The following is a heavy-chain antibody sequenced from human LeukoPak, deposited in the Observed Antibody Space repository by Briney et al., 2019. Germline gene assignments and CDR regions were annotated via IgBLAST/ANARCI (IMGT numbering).Heavy chain of an antibody. CDR2: INQSGST. V-gene: IGHV4-34*01. CDR3: ARDYGDSRNYNWFDP. D-gene: IGHD4-17*01. J-gene: IGHJ5*02. CDR1: GGSFSGYY. Sequence: SEILSLTCAVYGGSFSGYYWSWMRQPPGEGLEWIGDINQSGSTTYNPSLKSRVTILVDTSKNQFSLELTSVTAADTAVYYCARDYGDSRNYNWFDPWGQGTLVTVSS.